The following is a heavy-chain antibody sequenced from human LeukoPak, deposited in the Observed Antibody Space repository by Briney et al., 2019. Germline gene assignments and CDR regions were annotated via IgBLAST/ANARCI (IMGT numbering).Heavy chain of an antibody. CDR3: ATRPAAAGTGGFRSYGMDV. J-gene: IGHJ6*02. V-gene: IGHV1-24*01. CDR2: FDPEDGET. D-gene: IGHD6-13*01. CDR1: GYTLTELS. Sequence: ASVKVSCKVSGYTLTELSMHWVRQAPGKGLEWMGGFDPEDGETIYAQKFQGRVTMTEDTSTDTAYMELSSLRSEDTAVYYCATRPAAAGTGGFRSYGMDVWGQGTTVTVSS.